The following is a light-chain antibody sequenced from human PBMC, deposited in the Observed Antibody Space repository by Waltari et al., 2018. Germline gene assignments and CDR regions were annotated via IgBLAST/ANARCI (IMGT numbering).Light chain of an antibody. V-gene: IGLV1-47*02. Sequence: QSVLTQPPSASGTPGQRVTISCSGSSSNIGNNNVFWYQQLPGTTPNPLIYNNNQRPAGVPDRVSWSKSATSASLAISGLRSEGEADYYCAACDADLSGVFGGGTRLTVL. CDR2: NNN. J-gene: IGLJ3*02. CDR1: SSNIGNNN. CDR3: AACDADLSGV.